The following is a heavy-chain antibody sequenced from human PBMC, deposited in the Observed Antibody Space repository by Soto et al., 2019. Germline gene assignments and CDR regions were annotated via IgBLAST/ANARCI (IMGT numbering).Heavy chain of an antibody. V-gene: IGHV4-39*01. J-gene: IGHJ4*02. CDR1: GGSISSSSYY. CDR2: VYYSGST. CDR3: ARHRWGSGSYSGLLDF. D-gene: IGHD3-10*01. Sequence: SETLSLTCTVSGGSISSSSYYWGWIRQPPGKGLEWIGTVYYSGSTNYNPSLQSRVTISVDTSQNQFSLRLTPVTAADTAVYYCARHRWGSGSYSGLLDFWGQGTLVTVSS.